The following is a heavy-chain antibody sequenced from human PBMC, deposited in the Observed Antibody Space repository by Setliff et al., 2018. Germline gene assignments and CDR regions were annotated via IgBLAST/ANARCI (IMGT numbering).Heavy chain of an antibody. CDR3: ARDRYYNSWSGTSITAPHDAFDI. CDR2: LIPMFGTP. D-gene: IGHD3-3*01. Sequence: ASVKVSCKTSGYNFITFGVNWVRQVPGQGLEWMGGLIPMFGTPGYAQKFQGRVTRTRDTSTSTVYMGVSSLRSEDTAVYYCARDRYYNSWSGTSITAPHDAFDIWGQGTMVTVSS. V-gene: IGHV1-46*03. J-gene: IGHJ3*02. CDR1: GYNFITFG.